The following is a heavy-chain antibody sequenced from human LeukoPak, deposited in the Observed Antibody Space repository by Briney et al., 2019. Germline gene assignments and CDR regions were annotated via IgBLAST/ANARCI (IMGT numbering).Heavy chain of an antibody. D-gene: IGHD6-13*01. CDR2: IYTSGST. Sequence: SETLSLTCTVSGGSISSYYWSWIRQPAGKGLEWIGRIYTSGSTNYSPSLKSRVTMSVDTSKNQFSLKLSSVTAADTAVYYCARESVGHSSSCCFDWGQGTLVTVSS. CDR3: ARESVGHSSSCCFD. CDR1: GGSISSYY. V-gene: IGHV4-4*07. J-gene: IGHJ4*02.